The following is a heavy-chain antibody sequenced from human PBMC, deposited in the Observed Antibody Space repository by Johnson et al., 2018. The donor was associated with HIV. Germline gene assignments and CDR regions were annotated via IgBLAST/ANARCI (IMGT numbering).Heavy chain of an antibody. CDR3: ARDGYNYVAFDI. CDR1: GFIFSNYG. CDR2: IRYDGSNK. D-gene: IGHD5-24*01. V-gene: IGHV3-30*02. Sequence: QVQLVESGGGLVQPGGSLRLSCAASGFIFSNYGMHWVRQAPGKGLEWVAFIRYDGSNKYYADSVKGRFTISRDNSKNRLYLQMNSLRAEDTAVYYCARDGYNYVAFDIWGQGTMVTVSS. J-gene: IGHJ3*02.